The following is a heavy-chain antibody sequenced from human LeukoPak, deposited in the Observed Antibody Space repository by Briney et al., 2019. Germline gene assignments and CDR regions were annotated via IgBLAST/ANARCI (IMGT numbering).Heavy chain of an antibody. CDR2: IYYSGST. V-gene: IGHV4-59*11. D-gene: IGHD3-10*01. CDR3: ARGSGSGLAYYFDY. Sequence: PSETLSLTCTVSGGSISSHYWSWIRQPPGKGLEWIGYIYYSGSTNYNPSLKSRVTISVDTSKNQFSLKLSSVTAADTAVYYCARGSGSGLAYYFDYWGQGTLVTVSS. CDR1: GGSISSHY. J-gene: IGHJ4*02.